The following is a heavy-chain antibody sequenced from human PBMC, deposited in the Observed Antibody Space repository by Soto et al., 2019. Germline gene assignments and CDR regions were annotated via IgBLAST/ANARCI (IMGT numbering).Heavy chain of an antibody. CDR2: ISSSSSYI. J-gene: IGHJ3*02. Sequence: GGSLRLSCAASGFTFSSYSMNWVRQAPGKGLEWVSSISSSSSYIYYADSVKGRFTISRDNAKNSLYPQMNSLRAEDTAVYYCAGDHGLSSYAFDIWGQGTMVTVSS. D-gene: IGHD2-15*01. CDR3: AGDHGLSSYAFDI. V-gene: IGHV3-21*01. CDR1: GFTFSSYS.